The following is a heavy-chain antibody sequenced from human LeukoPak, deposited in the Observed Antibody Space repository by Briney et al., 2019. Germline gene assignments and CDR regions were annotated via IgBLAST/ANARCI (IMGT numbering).Heavy chain of an antibody. Sequence: GGSLRLSCEGSGFTFSTNGMHWVRQAPGKGLEWVAIIWHDGSDRYYAESVKGRFTISRDNSKNTVYLQMNNLRVEDTALYYCERDWGTTGAFGWMFDYWGQGALVTVSP. CDR3: ERDWGTTGAFGWMFDY. J-gene: IGHJ4*02. D-gene: IGHD1-1*01. V-gene: IGHV3-33*01. CDR1: GFTFSTNG. CDR2: IWHDGSDR.